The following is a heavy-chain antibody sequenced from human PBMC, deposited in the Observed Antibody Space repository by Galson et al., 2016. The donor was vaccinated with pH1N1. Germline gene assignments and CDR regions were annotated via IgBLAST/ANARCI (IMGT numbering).Heavy chain of an antibody. CDR3: VRYTKGVSTGQFDS. D-gene: IGHD1-1*01. CDR1: GYSFTNSW. CDR2: IYPADSDS. V-gene: IGHV5-51*01. Sequence: QSGAEVKKPGDSLKISCQASGYSFTNSWIGWVRQMPGKGLEWMGIIYPADSDSRYGPSFQGQVTFSADKSIKTAYLQGNSLKVSDTAMYYCVRYTKGVSTGQFDSWGQGTLVTVSS. J-gene: IGHJ4*02.